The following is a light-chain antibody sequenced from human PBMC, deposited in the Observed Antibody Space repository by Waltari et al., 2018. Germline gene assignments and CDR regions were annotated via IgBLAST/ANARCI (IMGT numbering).Light chain of an antibody. CDR2: DVS. CDR3: SSYTTSGTVI. Sequence: QSALTQPASMSGSPGQSLTIPCTGTSSDIGGYNYVSWSQQHPGKAHKLMIYDVSNRPSGVSHRFSGSKSGNTASLTISGLQAEDEADYYCSSYTTSGTVIFGGGTKLTVL. V-gene: IGLV2-14*03. J-gene: IGLJ2*01. CDR1: SSDIGGYNY.